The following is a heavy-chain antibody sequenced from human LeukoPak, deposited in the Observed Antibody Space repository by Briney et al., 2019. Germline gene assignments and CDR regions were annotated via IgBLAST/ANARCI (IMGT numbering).Heavy chain of an antibody. CDR1: GYTFTSYG. CDR2: ISAYNGNT. CDR3: ARAGTTAAGYSSSWLLFDY. V-gene: IGHV1-18*01. D-gene: IGHD6-13*01. J-gene: IGHJ4*02. Sequence: WASVKVSCKASGYTFTSYGISWVRQAPGQGLEWMGWISAYNGNTNYAQKFQGRVTITADESTSTAYMELSRLRSDDTAVYYCARAGTTAAGYSSSWLLFDYWGQGTLVTVSS.